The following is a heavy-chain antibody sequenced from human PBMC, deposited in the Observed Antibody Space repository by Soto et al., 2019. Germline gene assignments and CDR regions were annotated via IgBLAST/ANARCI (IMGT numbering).Heavy chain of an antibody. D-gene: IGHD3-3*01. V-gene: IGHV3-30*18. CDR1: GFTFSSYG. CDR2: ISYDGSNK. J-gene: IGHJ6*02. Sequence: SLRLSCAASGFTFSSYGMHWVRQAPGKGLEWVVLISYDGSNKYYADSVKGRFTISRDNSKNTLYLQMNSLRAEDTAVYYCAKDRIGVANYYYYGMDVWGQGTTVTVSS. CDR3: AKDRIGVANYYYYGMDV.